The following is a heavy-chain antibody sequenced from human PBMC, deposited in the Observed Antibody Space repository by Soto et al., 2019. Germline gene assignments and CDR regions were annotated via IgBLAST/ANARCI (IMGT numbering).Heavy chain of an antibody. D-gene: IGHD1-7*01. V-gene: IGHV6-1*01. CDR1: GDSVSSNGAA. J-gene: IGHJ6*03. CDR2: TYYRSRWYN. Sequence: PSETLSLTCAMSGDSVSSNGAAWNWIRLSPSRGLEWLARTYYRSRWYNDYAVSVRSRITVNPDTSKNQSSLQLTSVTPEDTAVYYCAGTTSHQWYYMDVWGKGTTVTVSS. CDR3: AGTTSHQWYYMDV.